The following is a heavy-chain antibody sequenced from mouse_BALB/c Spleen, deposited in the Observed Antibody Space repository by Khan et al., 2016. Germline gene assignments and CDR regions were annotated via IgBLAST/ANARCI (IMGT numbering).Heavy chain of an antibody. CDR2: IYPGDGDT. V-gene: IGHV1-80*01. Sequence: QVQLQQSGAELVRPGSSVKISCKASGYAFSSYWMNWVKQRPGQGLEWIGQIYPGDGDTNYNGKFKGKATLTADKHSSTAYMQLSSLTSEDSAVYCRERVRSSGYVAWFAYWGQGSLVTVSA. J-gene: IGHJ3*01. CDR1: GYAFSSYW. D-gene: IGHD3-1*01. CDR3: ERVRSSGYVAWFAY.